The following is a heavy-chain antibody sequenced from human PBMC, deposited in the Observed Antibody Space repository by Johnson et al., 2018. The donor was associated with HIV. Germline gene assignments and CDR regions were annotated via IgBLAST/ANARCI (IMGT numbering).Heavy chain of an antibody. Sequence: QVQLVESGGGVVQPGGSLRLSCAASGLTFSIYGMHWVRQAPGKGLEWVAFMRYDGSNKYYADSVKGRFTISRDNSKNTLYLQMNSLRAEDTAIYYCAKDGMVAGSGGADAFDIWGQGTMVTVSS. CDR1: GLTFSIYG. J-gene: IGHJ3*02. CDR2: MRYDGSNK. V-gene: IGHV3-30*02. D-gene: IGHD6-19*01. CDR3: AKDGMVAGSGGADAFDI.